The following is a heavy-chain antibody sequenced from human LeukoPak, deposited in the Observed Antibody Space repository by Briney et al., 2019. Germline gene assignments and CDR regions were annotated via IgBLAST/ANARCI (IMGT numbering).Heavy chain of an antibody. CDR3: ARGRRYCSSTSCYTGWFDP. V-gene: IGHV4-34*01. CDR1: GGPFSGYY. CDR2: INHSGST. D-gene: IGHD2-2*02. J-gene: IGHJ5*02. Sequence: KSSETLSLTCAVYGGPFSGYYWSWIRQPPGKGLEWIGEINHSGSTNYNPSLKSRVTISVDTSKNQFSLKLSSVTAADTAVYYCARGRRYCSSTSCYTGWFDPWGQGTLVTVSS.